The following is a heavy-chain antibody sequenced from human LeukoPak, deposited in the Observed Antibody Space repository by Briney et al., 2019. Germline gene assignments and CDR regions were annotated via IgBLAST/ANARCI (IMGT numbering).Heavy chain of an antibody. CDR2: IYYSGST. J-gene: IGHJ3*02. Sequence: SQTLSLTCTVSGGSISSGGYYWSWIRQHPGKGLEWIGYIYYSGSTYYNPSLKSRVTISVDTSKNQFSLKLSSVTAADTAVYYCARVDIVATISAFDIWGQGTMVTVPS. CDR3: ARVDIVATISAFDI. V-gene: IGHV4-31*03. CDR1: GGSISSGGYY. D-gene: IGHD5-12*01.